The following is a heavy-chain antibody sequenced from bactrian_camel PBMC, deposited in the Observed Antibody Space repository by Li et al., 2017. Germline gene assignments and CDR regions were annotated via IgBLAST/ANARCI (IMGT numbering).Heavy chain of an antibody. Sequence: QLVESGGGSVQAGGSLTLSCVNSGYTYNSYCRGWFRQAPGKEREKIASIDSVGGTHYADSVKGRFTISQDNAKNIVYLQMNSLKSEDTALYYCATHMGWIPDESNYWGQGTQVTVS. CDR1: GYTYNSYC. CDR3: ATHMGWIPDESNY. J-gene: IGHJ4*01. D-gene: IGHD5*01. V-gene: IGHV3S67*01. CDR2: IDSVGGT.